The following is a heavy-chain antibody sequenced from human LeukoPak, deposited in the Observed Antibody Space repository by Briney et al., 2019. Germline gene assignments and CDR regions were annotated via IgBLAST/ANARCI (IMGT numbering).Heavy chain of an antibody. CDR3: ARWSYVSGTWFLDY. V-gene: IGHV3-48*02. CDR1: GLRFSSYG. Sequence: GGSLRLSCAASGLRFSSYGMNWVRQAPGKGLEWTSFINSSGTTSYADSVKGRFTISRDNGKNSLYLQMNSLRDEDTAVYYCARWSYVSGTWFLDYWGQGTLVTVSS. D-gene: IGHD3-10*01. CDR2: INSSGTT. J-gene: IGHJ4*02.